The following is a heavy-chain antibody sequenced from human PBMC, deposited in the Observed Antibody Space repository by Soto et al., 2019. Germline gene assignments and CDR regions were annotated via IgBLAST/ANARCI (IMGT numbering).Heavy chain of an antibody. J-gene: IGHJ4*02. CDR2: ISYDGSNK. CDR3: ARVLGSSWYFY. V-gene: IGHV3-30-3*01. CDR1: GFTFSSYA. Sequence: EGSLRLSCAASGFTFSSYALHWVRQAPGKGLEWVAVISYDGSNKYYADSVKGRFTISRDNSKNTLYLQMNSLRAEDTAVYYCARVLGSSWYFYWGQGTLVTVSS. D-gene: IGHD6-13*01.